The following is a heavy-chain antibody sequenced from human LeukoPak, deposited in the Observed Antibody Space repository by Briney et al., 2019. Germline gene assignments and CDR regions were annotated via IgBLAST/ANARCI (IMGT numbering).Heavy chain of an antibody. Sequence: GGSLRLSCAASGFTFDDYAMHWVRQAPGKGLEWVSGISWNSGSIGYADSVKGRFIISRDNAKNSLYLQMNSLRAEDTALYYCAKDSGSYYIDYWGQGTLVTVSS. D-gene: IGHD1-26*01. J-gene: IGHJ4*02. V-gene: IGHV3-9*01. CDR2: ISWNSGSI. CDR3: AKDSGSYYIDY. CDR1: GFTFDDYA.